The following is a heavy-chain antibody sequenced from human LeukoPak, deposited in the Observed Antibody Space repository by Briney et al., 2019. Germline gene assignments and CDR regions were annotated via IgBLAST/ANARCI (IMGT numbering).Heavy chain of an antibody. Sequence: GGSLRLSCAASGFTFSSYAMHWVRQAPGKGLEWVAVISYDGSNKYYADSVKGRFTISRDNSKNTLYLQMNSLRAEDTAVYYCAREGAIDAFDIWGQGTMVTVSS. V-gene: IGHV3-30*04. D-gene: IGHD1-26*01. J-gene: IGHJ3*02. CDR3: AREGAIDAFDI. CDR2: ISYDGSNK. CDR1: GFTFSSYA.